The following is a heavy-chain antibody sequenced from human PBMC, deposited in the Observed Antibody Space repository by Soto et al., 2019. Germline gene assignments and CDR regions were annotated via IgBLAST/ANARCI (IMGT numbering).Heavy chain of an antibody. D-gene: IGHD4-17*01. CDR1: GFTFSSYG. V-gene: IGHV3-33*01. CDR2: IWYDGSNK. CDR3: ARTHYGDYFDY. J-gene: IGHJ4*02. Sequence: QVQLVESGGGVVQPGRSLRLSCAASGFTFSSYGIHWVRQAPGKGLEWVAVIWYDGSNKYYADSVKGRFTISRDNSKNTLYLQMNSLGAEDTAVYYCARTHYGDYFDYWGQGTLVTVSS.